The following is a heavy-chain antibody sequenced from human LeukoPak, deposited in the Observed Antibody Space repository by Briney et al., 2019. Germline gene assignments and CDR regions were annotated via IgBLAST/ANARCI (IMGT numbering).Heavy chain of an antibody. CDR1: GGTFSSYA. Sequence: SVKVSCKASGGTFSSYAISWVRQAPGQGLGWLGRISLICGTANYAQKFKGRVTITTDESTSTAYMELSSLRSEDTAVYYCAREGPLHDFWSGYYSDYWGQGTLVTVSS. V-gene: IGHV1-69*05. CDR3: AREGPLHDFWSGYYSDY. J-gene: IGHJ4*02. CDR2: ISLICGTA. D-gene: IGHD3-3*01.